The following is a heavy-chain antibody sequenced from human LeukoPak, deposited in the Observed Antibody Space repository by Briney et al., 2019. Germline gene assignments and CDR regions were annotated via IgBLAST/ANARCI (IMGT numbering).Heavy chain of an antibody. V-gene: IGHV3-53*01. CDR1: GFTVSSNY. J-gene: IGHJ3*02. Sequence: GGSLRLSCAASGFTVSSNYMSWVRQAPGKGLEWVSVIYSGGSTYYADSVKGRFTISRDNSKNTLYLQMNSLGAEDTAVYYCASQSLTYYYDSSGQHDAFDIWGQGTMVTVSS. CDR2: IYSGGST. D-gene: IGHD3-22*01. CDR3: ASQSLTYYYDSSGQHDAFDI.